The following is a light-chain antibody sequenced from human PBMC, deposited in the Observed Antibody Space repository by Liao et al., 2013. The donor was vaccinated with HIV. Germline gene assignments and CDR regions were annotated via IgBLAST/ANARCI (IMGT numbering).Light chain of an antibody. CDR1: KLGTKY. CDR2: QDK. CDR3: QAWDTGAEI. Sequence: SYALSQPPSMSVSPGQTAIITCSGDKLGTKYASWYQRRPGQSPILVIYQDKKRPSGIPERFSGSNSGNTATLTISGTQAMDEADYYCQAWDTGAEIFGGGTKLTVL. V-gene: IGLV3-1*01. J-gene: IGLJ2*01.